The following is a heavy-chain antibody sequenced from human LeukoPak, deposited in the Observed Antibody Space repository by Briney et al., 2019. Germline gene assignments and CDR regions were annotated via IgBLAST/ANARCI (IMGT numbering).Heavy chain of an antibody. Sequence: GGSLRLSCAASGFTFSSYSMNWVRQAPGKGLEWVSSISSSSSYIYYAVSVKGRFTISRDNAKNSLYLQMNSLRAEDTAVYYCARVPAEAFDIWGQGTMVTVSS. D-gene: IGHD2-2*01. CDR2: ISSSSSYI. CDR3: ARVPAEAFDI. V-gene: IGHV3-21*01. J-gene: IGHJ3*02. CDR1: GFTFSSYS.